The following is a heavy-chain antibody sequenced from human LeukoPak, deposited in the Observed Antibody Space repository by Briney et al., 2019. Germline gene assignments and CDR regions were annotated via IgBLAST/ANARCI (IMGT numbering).Heavy chain of an antibody. V-gene: IGHV4-59*12. Sequence: PSETLSLTCTVSGGSISSYYWSWIRQPPGKGLECIGHVYYSGSTDYNPSLKSRLTIPVDSSMNQFSLKLSSVTAADTAVYYCAREAGLSGEGYFDYWGQGTLVTVSS. CDR3: AREAGLSGEGYFDY. CDR2: VYYSGST. CDR1: GGSISSYY. J-gene: IGHJ4*02. D-gene: IGHD6-19*01.